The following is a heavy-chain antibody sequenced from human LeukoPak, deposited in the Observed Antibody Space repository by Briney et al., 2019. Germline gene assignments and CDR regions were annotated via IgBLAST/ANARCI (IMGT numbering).Heavy chain of an antibody. CDR1: GFTFSNYG. V-gene: IGHV3-30*02. J-gene: IGHJ4*02. CDR3: ATDPRVAARNPYDY. CDR2: IRYDGSNE. D-gene: IGHD6-13*01. Sequence: GGSLRLSCAASGFTFSNYGMHWVRQAPGKGLEWVAFIRYDGSNEYYAESMKGRFTISRDNSRNTLYLQMNSVRTEDTAVYYCATDPRVAARNPYDYWGQGTLVTVSS.